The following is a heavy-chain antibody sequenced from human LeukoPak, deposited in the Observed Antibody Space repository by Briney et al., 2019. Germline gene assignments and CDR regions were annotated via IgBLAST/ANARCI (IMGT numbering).Heavy chain of an antibody. CDR2: IYTSGST. Sequence: PSETLSLTCTVSGGSISSGSYYWSWIRQPAGKGLEWIGRIYTSGSTNYNPSLKSRVTISVDTSKNQFSLKLSSVTAADTAVYYCARIGGWAAAGKYQDLRHWGQGTLVTVSS. V-gene: IGHV4-61*02. CDR1: GGSISSGSYY. CDR3: ARIGGWAAAGKYQDLRH. J-gene: IGHJ4*02. D-gene: IGHD6-13*01.